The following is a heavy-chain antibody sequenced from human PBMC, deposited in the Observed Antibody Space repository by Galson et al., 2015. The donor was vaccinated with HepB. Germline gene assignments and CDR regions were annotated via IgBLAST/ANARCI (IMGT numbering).Heavy chain of an antibody. CDR2: ITNSGKT. V-gene: IGHV4-39*02. CDR3: ARVMGIGVATSTAFDN. CDR1: GGSINSNTYY. J-gene: IGHJ4*02. D-gene: IGHD6-19*01. Sequence: TLSVTCTVSGGSINSNTYYWGWIRPPPERGLEWIGSITNSGKTYYRTSLKSRVVISIDSSKNPFSLNLTSVTAADTAFYFSARVMGIGVATSTAFDNWGQGILVTVSS.